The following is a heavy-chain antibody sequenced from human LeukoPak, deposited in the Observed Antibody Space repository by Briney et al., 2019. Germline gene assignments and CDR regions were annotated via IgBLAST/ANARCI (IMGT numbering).Heavy chain of an antibody. Sequence: ASVTVSFTSSGYTFTNYGISWVRQAPGQGLEWMGWIGAYNGNTNYAQNFQGRVTMTTDTSTSTAYMELRSLRPDDTAVYYCAKDHQYDFDYWGQGTLVTVSS. D-gene: IGHD2-2*01. CDR3: AKDHQYDFDY. CDR2: IGAYNGNT. CDR1: GYTFTNYG. V-gene: IGHV1-18*01. J-gene: IGHJ4*02.